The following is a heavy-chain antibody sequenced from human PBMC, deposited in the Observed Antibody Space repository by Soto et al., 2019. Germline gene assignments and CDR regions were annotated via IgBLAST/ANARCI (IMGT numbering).Heavy chain of an antibody. D-gene: IGHD5-18*01. CDR2: IIPIFGTA. Sequence: GASVKASCKASGGTFSSYAISWVRQAPGQGLEWMGGIIPIFGTANYAQKFQGRVTITADESTSTAYMELSSLRSEDTAVYYCAVRGRDGYNYPGEWGKGTLVTVSS. CDR1: GGTFSSYA. V-gene: IGHV1-69*13. J-gene: IGHJ4*02. CDR3: AVRGRDGYNYPGE.